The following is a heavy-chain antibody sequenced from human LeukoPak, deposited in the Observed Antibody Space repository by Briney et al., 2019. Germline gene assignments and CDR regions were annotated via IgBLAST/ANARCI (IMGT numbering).Heavy chain of an antibody. CDR2: ISSSGGST. V-gene: IGHV3-23*01. J-gene: IGHJ5*02. Sequence: GGSLRLSCAASGFTFSSYAMTWVRQAPGKGLEWVSAISSSGGSTYYADSVKGRFTISRDNSKNTLYLRMNSLIVEDTAVYYCAKDLTGGSTRVVPAANPFDPWGQGTLVTVSS. CDR1: GFTFSSYA. D-gene: IGHD2-2*01. CDR3: AKDLTGGSTRVVPAANPFDP.